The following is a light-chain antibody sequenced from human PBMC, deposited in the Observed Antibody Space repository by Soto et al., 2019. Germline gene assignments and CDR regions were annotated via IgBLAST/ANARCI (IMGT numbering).Light chain of an antibody. J-gene: IGKJ1*01. CDR2: DAS. V-gene: IGKV1-5*01. CDR1: QNIETG. Sequence: DIQMSQSPSTLSASVGHRLTITCRASQNIETGLAWYQQKPGKAPNLLIYDASTLESGVSSRFSGSGSGTEFPLTISSLQPDDIATYYCQHYYSYSGTFGQGTKVDIK. CDR3: QHYYSYSGT.